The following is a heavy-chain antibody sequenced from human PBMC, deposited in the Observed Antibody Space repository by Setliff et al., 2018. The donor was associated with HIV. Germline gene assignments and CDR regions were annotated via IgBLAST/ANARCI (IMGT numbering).Heavy chain of an antibody. D-gene: IGHD1-26*01. J-gene: IGHJ5*02. CDR2: TSAYNGNT. CDR1: GYTFTTYG. V-gene: IGHV1-18*01. CDR3: ARARLQGIVTAVGPRDNCLDP. Sequence: VASVKVSCKASGYTFTTYGMNWVRQAPGQGLEWMGWTSAYNGNTDYAPRLLGRVTMTTDTSTSTAYMELRSLSSDDTAVYYCARARLQGIVTAVGPRDNCLDPWGQGTRGTVSS.